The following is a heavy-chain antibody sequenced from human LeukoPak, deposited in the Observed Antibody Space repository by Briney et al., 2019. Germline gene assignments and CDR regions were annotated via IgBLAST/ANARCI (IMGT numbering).Heavy chain of an antibody. CDR1: GYTFTDYY. CDR3: ATDLRGTTATFDI. J-gene: IGHJ3*02. CDR2: VDPEDGET. Sequence: GATVKVSCKASGYTFTDYYLHWVQQAPGKGLEWMGRVDPEDGETIYAQKFQGRVTMTADTSTDTAYMELSSLKFEDTAMYFCATDLRGTTATFDIWGQGTMSPSLQ. D-gene: IGHD4-11*01. V-gene: IGHV1-69-2*01.